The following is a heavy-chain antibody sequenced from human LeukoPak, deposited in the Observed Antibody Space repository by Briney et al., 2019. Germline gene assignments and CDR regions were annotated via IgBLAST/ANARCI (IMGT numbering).Heavy chain of an antibody. CDR3: AKGGPSGPSGY. CDR2: ISGSGGST. J-gene: IGHJ4*02. V-gene: IGHV3-23*01. D-gene: IGHD1-26*01. CDR1: GFTFSSYA. Sequence: GGSLRLSCAASGFTFSSYAMSWVRQAPGKGLEWVSGISGSGGSTYYAGSVKGRFTISRDNSKNTLYLQMNSLRADDTAVYYCAKGGPSGPSGYWGQGTLVTVSS.